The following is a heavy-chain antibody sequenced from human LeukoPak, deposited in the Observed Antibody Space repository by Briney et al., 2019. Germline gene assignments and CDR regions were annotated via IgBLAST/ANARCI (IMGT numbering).Heavy chain of an antibody. V-gene: IGHV1-18*01. Sequence: ASVKVSCKASGYTFTSYGISWVRQAPGQGLERMGWISAYNGNTNYAQKLQGRVTMTTDTSTSTAYMELRSLRSDDTAVYYCARDEEQLTRYDYWGQGTLVTVSS. D-gene: IGHD6-6*01. CDR2: ISAYNGNT. CDR1: GYTFTSYG. CDR3: ARDEEQLTRYDY. J-gene: IGHJ4*02.